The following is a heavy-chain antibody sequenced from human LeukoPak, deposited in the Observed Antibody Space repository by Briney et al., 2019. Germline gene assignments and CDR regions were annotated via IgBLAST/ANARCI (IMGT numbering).Heavy chain of an antibody. D-gene: IGHD2-15*01. CDR3: ARELGYCSGGSCYFDY. Sequence: GSSVKVTYKASGGTFSSYAISWVRQAPGQGLEWMGRIIPIFGTANYAQKFQGRVTITTDESTSTAYMELSSLRSEDTAVYYCARELGYCSGGSCYFDYWGQGTLVTVSS. V-gene: IGHV1-69*05. J-gene: IGHJ4*02. CDR2: IIPIFGTA. CDR1: GGTFSSYA.